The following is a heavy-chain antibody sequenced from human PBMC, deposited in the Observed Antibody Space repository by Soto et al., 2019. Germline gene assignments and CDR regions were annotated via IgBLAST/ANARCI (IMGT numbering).Heavy chain of an antibody. CDR3: ARGDEQQLVPGDY. J-gene: IGHJ4*02. CDR2: IYYSGST. Sequence: QVQLQESGPGLVKPSETLSLTCTVSGGSVSSGSYYWSWIRQPPGKGLEWIGYIYYSGSTNYNPSPKSRVTISVDTSKNQFSLKLSSVTAADTAVYYCARGDEQQLVPGDYWGQGTLVTVSS. D-gene: IGHD6-13*01. V-gene: IGHV4-61*01. CDR1: GGSVSSGSYY.